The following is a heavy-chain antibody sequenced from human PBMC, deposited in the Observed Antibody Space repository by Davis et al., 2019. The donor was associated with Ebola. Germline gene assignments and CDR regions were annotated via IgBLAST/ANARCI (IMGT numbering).Heavy chain of an antibody. CDR1: GGSISSGSYY. Sequence: PSETLSLTCTVSGGSISSGSYYWSWIRQPAGKGLEWIGHIYTSGSTNYNPSLKSRVTISVDTSKNQFSLKLSSVTAADTAVYYCASCSMDYYYYMDVWGKGTTVTVSS. V-gene: IGHV4-61*09. D-gene: IGHD2/OR15-2a*01. J-gene: IGHJ6*03. CDR2: IYTSGST. CDR3: ASCSMDYYYYMDV.